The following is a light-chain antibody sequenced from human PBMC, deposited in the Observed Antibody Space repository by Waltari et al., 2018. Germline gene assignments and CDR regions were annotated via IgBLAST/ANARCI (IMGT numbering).Light chain of an antibody. CDR3: SSYAGNNIWV. V-gene: IGLV2-8*01. Sequence: QSALTQPPSASGSPGQSVTISCTGTSSDVGGYNYVSWFQQHPGKAPKFMIYEVNKRPSGVPDRFSGSKSGNTASLTVSGLQAADEADYYCSSYAGNNIWVFGGGTKLTVL. CDR2: EVN. CDR1: SSDVGGYNY. J-gene: IGLJ3*02.